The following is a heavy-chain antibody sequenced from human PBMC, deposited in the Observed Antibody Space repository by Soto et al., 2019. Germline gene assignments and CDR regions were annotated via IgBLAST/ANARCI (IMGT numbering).Heavy chain of an antibody. CDR3: ARDQLAAAGTNFDY. Sequence: VQLVESGGGVVQPGRSLRLSCAASGFTFSSYEMNWVRQAPGKGLEWVSYISSSGSTIYYADSVKGRFTISRDNAKNSLYLQMNSLRAEDTAVYYCARDQLAAAGTNFDYWGQGTLVTVSS. V-gene: IGHV3-48*03. J-gene: IGHJ4*02. D-gene: IGHD6-13*01. CDR2: ISSSGSTI. CDR1: GFTFSSYE.